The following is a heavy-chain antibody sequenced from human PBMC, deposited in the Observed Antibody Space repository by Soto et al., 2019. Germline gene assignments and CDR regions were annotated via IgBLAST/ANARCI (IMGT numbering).Heavy chain of an antibody. D-gene: IGHD2-2*01. CDR1: GYTFTSYD. J-gene: IGHJ4*02. V-gene: IGHV1-8*01. Sequence: QVQLVQSGAEVKKPGASVKVSCKASGYTFTSYDINWVRQATGQGLEWMGWMNPNSGNTGYAQKFQGRVTMTRNTSISTADTELSSLRSEDTAVYYCARGRVPAATSSEVFDYWGQGTLVTVSS. CDR2: MNPNSGNT. CDR3: ARGRVPAATSSEVFDY.